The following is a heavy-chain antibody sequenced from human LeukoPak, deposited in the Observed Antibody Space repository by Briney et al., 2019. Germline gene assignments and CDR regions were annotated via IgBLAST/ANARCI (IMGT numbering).Heavy chain of an antibody. CDR3: AAPLLYGSGSYSP. Sequence: SETLPLTCAVSGGSISSSNWWSWVRQPPGKGLEWIGEIYHSGSTNYNPSLKSRVTISVDKSKNQFSLKLSSVTAADTAVYYCAAPLLYGSGSYSPWGQGTLVTVSS. D-gene: IGHD3-10*01. CDR2: IYHSGST. V-gene: IGHV4-4*02. CDR1: GGSISSSNW. J-gene: IGHJ5*02.